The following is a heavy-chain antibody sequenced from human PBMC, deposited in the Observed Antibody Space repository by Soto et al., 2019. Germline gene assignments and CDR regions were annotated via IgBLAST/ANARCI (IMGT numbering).Heavy chain of an antibody. D-gene: IGHD6-13*01. J-gene: IGHJ6*02. Sequence: GGSLRLSCAASGFTFSSYAMSWIRQAPGKGLEWVSAISGSGGSTYYADSVKGRFTISRDNSKNTLYLQMNSLRAEDTAVYYCAKDSVISAAGAYCYYGMDVWGQGTMVTVSS. CDR3: AKDSVISAAGAYCYYGMDV. CDR1: GFTFSSYA. V-gene: IGHV3-23*01. CDR2: ISGSGGST.